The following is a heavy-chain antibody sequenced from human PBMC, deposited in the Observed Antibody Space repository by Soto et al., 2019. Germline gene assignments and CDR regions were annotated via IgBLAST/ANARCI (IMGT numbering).Heavy chain of an antibody. CDR1: GFTFSSYW. CDR3: ARDQHAWLVIKTSEFDY. D-gene: IGHD3-9*01. J-gene: IGHJ4*02. Sequence: GGSLRLSCAASGFTFSSYWMSWVRQAPGKGLEWVANIKQDGSEKYYVDSVKGRFTISRDNAKNSLYLQMNSLRAEDTAVYYCARDQHAWLVIKTSEFDYWGQGTLVTVSS. CDR2: IKQDGSEK. V-gene: IGHV3-7*01.